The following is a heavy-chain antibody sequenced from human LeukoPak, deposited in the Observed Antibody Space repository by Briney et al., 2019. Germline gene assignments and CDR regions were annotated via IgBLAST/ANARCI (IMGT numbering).Heavy chain of an antibody. D-gene: IGHD6-19*01. CDR3: VIDPPDSGWAFWS. V-gene: IGHV3-33*01. Sequence: GGSLRLSCSASGFNFGTHAMHWVRQAPGKGLEWVAMIWRGGNYKFYAESVKGRFTISRDDFRSDLSLQMDSLRVEDTALYHCVIDPPDSGWAFWSWGQGALVTLSS. J-gene: IGHJ5*02. CDR2: IWRGGNYK. CDR1: GFNFGTHA.